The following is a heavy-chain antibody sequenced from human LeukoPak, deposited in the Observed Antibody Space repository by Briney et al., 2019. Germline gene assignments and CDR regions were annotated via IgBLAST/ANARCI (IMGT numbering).Heavy chain of an antibody. V-gene: IGHV4-38-2*02. CDR3: ARGRARYCSGGSCNSGWFDP. J-gene: IGHJ5*02. CDR2: INHSGST. D-gene: IGHD2-15*01. CDR1: GYSISNGYY. Sequence: PSETLSLTCTVSGYSISNGYYWGWIRQPPGKGLGWIGEINHSGSTNYNPSLKSRVTISVDTSKNQFSLKLSSVTAADTAVYYCARGRARYCSGGSCNSGWFDPWGQGTLVTVSS.